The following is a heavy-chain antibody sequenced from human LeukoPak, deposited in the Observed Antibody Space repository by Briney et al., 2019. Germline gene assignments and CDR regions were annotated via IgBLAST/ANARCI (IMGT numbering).Heavy chain of an antibody. V-gene: IGHV4-59*02. Sequence: SETLSLTCAVSGGSVSSYYWSWIRQPPGEGLEWIAYIHNSGSTNYNPSLKSRATIAVDTSKNQFSLKLSSVTAADTAMYYCVRDWEGFNFDIWGQGTVVTVSS. J-gene: IGHJ3*02. CDR3: VRDWEGFNFDI. D-gene: IGHD1-26*01. CDR2: IHNSGST. CDR1: GGSVSSYY.